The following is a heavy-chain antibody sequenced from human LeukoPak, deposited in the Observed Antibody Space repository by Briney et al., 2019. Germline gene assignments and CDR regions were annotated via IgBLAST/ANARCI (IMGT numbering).Heavy chain of an antibody. CDR1: VGSIRGYY. J-gene: IGHJ4*02. V-gene: IGHV4-59*08. CDR3: ARQTTPNWLWNY. CDR2: IYNSGST. D-gene: IGHD5-18*01. Sequence: SETLSLTCTVSVGSIRGYYWNWIRQPPGKGLEWIGYIYNSGSTSYNPALKSRVTISVDTSKNQFSLKMTSVTAADTAVYYCARQTTPNWLWNYWGQGTLVTVSS.